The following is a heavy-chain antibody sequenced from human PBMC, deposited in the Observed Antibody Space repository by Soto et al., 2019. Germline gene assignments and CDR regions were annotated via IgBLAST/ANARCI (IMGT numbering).Heavy chain of an antibody. CDR3: AKDPEVVVTAPDY. Sequence: GGSLRLSCAVSGFTVSNNYMSWVRQAPGKGLEGVSVIYSGGYTAYVDSVKGRFTISRDNSRNTLCLQMNSLRAEDTAVYYCAKDPEVVVTAPDYWGQGTLVTVSS. J-gene: IGHJ4*02. CDR1: GFTVSNNY. D-gene: IGHD2-21*02. V-gene: IGHV3-53*01. CDR2: IYSGGYT.